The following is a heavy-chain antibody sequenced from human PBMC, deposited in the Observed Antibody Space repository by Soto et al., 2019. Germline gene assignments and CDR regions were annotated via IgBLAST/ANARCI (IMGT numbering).Heavy chain of an antibody. D-gene: IGHD3-10*01. J-gene: IGHJ6*02. CDR2: IDPSDSYT. V-gene: IGHV5-10-1*01. CDR3: AGGHDYYGSGSYDGMDV. Sequence: ASLKISGKGSGCSFTSYWISWVRQMPGKGLEWMGRIDPSDSYTNYSPSFQGHVTISADKSISTAYLQWSSLKASDTAMYYCAGGHDYYGSGSYDGMDVWGQGTTVTVSS. CDR1: GCSFTSYW.